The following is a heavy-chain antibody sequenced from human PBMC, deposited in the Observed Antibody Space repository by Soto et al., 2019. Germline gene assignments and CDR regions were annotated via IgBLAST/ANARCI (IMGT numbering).Heavy chain of an antibody. Sequence: QVKLQQWGAGLLKPSETLSLTCAVYGGSFSGYYWSWIRQPPGKGLEWIGEINHSGSTNYNPSLKSRVTISVDTSKNQFSLKLSSVTAADTAVYYCARGQYDSSGYSGDYWGQGTLVTVSS. D-gene: IGHD3-22*01. CDR1: GGSFSGYY. CDR3: ARGQYDSSGYSGDY. V-gene: IGHV4-34*01. CDR2: INHSGST. J-gene: IGHJ4*02.